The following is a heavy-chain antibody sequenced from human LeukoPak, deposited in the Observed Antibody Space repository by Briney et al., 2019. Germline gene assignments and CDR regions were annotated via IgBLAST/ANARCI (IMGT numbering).Heavy chain of an antibody. D-gene: IGHD2-15*01. J-gene: IGHJ3*02. CDR1: GFTFSSYG. V-gene: IGHV3-33*06. CDR2: IWYDGSNK. Sequence: PGRSLRLSCAASGFTFSSYGMHWVRQAPGKGLEWVAVIWYDGSNKYYADSVKGRFTISRDNSKNTLYLQMNSLRVEDSAVYYCAKDRGGMSTYDAFDIWGQGTMVTVSS. CDR3: AKDRGGMSTYDAFDI.